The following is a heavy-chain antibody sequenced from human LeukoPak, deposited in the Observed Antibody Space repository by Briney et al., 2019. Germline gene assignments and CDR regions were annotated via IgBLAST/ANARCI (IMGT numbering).Heavy chain of an antibody. Sequence: GESLKISCKGFGYTFTNYWIGWVRQMPGQGLEWMGTVFPGDSDTRYSPSFQGQVTISADKSLNTAYLEWRSLKASDTAMYYCVNSGSYYRSLDYWGQGTLVTVSS. V-gene: IGHV5-51*01. J-gene: IGHJ4*02. D-gene: IGHD3-10*01. CDR3: VNSGSYYRSLDY. CDR1: GYTFTNYW. CDR2: VFPGDSDT.